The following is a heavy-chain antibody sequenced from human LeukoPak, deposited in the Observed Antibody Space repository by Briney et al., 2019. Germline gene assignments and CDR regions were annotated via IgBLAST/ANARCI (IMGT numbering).Heavy chain of an antibody. D-gene: IGHD2-15*01. CDR3: ARDQCSGGSCYSNH. CDR1: GFTFDDYA. V-gene: IGHV3-9*01. J-gene: IGHJ5*02. Sequence: GGSLRLSCAASGFTFDDYAMHWVRQAPGKGLEWVSGISWNSGSIGYADSVKGRFTISGDNAKNSLYLQMNSLRAEDTAVYYCARDQCSGGSCYSNHWGQGTLVTVSS. CDR2: ISWNSGSI.